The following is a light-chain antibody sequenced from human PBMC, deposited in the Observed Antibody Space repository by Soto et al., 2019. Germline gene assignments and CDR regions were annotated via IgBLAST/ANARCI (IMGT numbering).Light chain of an antibody. CDR1: SSNIGAGYD. J-gene: IGLJ1*01. CDR3: QSYDSSLSAYV. CDR2: DNS. Sequence: QSVLAQPPSVSGAPGQKVTISCTGSSSNIGAGYDLHWYQQLPGTAPKLLLYDNSNRPSGVPDRFSGPKSGTSASLAITGLQAEDEADYYCQSYDSSLSAYVFGTGTKVT. V-gene: IGLV1-40*01.